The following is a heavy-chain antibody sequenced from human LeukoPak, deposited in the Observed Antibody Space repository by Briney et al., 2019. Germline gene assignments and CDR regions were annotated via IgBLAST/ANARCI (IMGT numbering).Heavy chain of an antibody. V-gene: IGHV4-39*07. CDR2: IYYSGST. CDR3: ARDTGYSSSWYRPGVDY. CDR1: GGSISSSSYY. D-gene: IGHD6-13*01. Sequence: ETLSLTCTVSGGSISSSSYYWGWIRQPPGKGLEWIGSIYYSGSTYYNPSLKSRVTISVDASKNQFSLKLSSVTAADTAVYYCARDTGYSSSWYRPGVDYWGQGTLVTVSS. J-gene: IGHJ4*02.